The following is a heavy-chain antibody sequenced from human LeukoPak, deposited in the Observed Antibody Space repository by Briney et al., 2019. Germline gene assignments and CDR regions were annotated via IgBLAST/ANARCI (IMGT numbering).Heavy chain of an antibody. CDR3: ARVSKPVFGVVMGPFFDY. CDR2: IYYSGST. CDR1: GCSISSYY. J-gene: IGHJ4*02. V-gene: IGHV4-59*01. Sequence: SVTLSLTCTVSGCSISSYYWIWLRPPPGKGLEWVGYIYYSGSTNYHPSLKSRVAISVETYKNQLPLKLSSVTAADTAVYYCARVSKPVFGVVMGPFFDYWGQGTLVTVS. D-gene: IGHD3-3*01.